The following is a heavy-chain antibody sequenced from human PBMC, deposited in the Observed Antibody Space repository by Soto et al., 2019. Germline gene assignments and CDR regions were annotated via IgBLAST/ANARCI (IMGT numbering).Heavy chain of an antibody. Sequence: QVQLQESGPGLVKTSQTLSLTCTVSGGSISSGGYYWSWIRQHPGKGLEWIGYIYYSGRTYYNPSLKSRVTISVDTSKNQFSLKLSSVTAADTAAYYCARAGHSSSSEGANWFDPWGQGTLVTVSS. CDR3: ARAGHSSSSEGANWFDP. V-gene: IGHV4-31*03. D-gene: IGHD6-6*01. J-gene: IGHJ5*02. CDR2: IYYSGRT. CDR1: GGSISSGGYY.